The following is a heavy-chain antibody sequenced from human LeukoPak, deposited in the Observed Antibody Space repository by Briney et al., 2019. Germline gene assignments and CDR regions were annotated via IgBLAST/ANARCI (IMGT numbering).Heavy chain of an antibody. D-gene: IGHD6-13*01. J-gene: IGHJ4*02. CDR1: GFTFSNYE. V-gene: IGHV3-7*01. CDR2: IKQDGSEN. Sequence: GGSLRLSCAASGFTFSNYEMNWVRQAPGKGLEWVANIKQDGSENYYVDSARGRFTISRDNAKNSLYLQMNSLTAEDTAVYYCATDLGSSRPNFWGQGILVTVSS. CDR3: ATDLGSSRPNF.